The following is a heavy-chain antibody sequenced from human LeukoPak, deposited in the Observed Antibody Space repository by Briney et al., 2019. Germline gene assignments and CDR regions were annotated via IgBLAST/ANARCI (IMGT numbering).Heavy chain of an antibody. Sequence: GASVKVSCKASGYSFNTYAISWVRQAPGQGLEWVGWINTQTGNTDYAQKVLDRATMTADTSTSTAYMELRSLTSDDTAVYYCAREGGGNEFFDFWGQGTLVAVSS. CDR3: AREGGGNEFFDF. V-gene: IGHV1-18*01. J-gene: IGHJ4*02. CDR1: GYSFNTYA. D-gene: IGHD4-23*01. CDR2: INTQTGNT.